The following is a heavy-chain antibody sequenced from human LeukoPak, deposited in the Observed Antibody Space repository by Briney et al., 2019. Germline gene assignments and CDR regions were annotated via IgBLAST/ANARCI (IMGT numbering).Heavy chain of an antibody. V-gene: IGHV4-30-4*08. Sequence: PSETLSLTCTVSGGSIRSSYYYWGWIRQPPGKGLEWIGYIYYSGSTYYNPSLKSRVTISVDTSKNQFSLKLSSVTAADTAVYYCAAYCSSTSCYSAFDYWGQGTLVTVSS. J-gene: IGHJ4*02. CDR2: IYYSGST. CDR3: AAYCSSTSCYSAFDY. CDR1: GGSIRSSYYY. D-gene: IGHD2-2*01.